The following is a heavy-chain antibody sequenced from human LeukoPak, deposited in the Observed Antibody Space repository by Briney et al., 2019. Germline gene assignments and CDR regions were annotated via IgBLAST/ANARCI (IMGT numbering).Heavy chain of an antibody. V-gene: IGHV3-11*04. J-gene: IGHJ4*02. CDR2: ISRSGSTI. Sequence: GGPLRLSCAASGFTFSDYNMRWIRQAPGKGLEWVSSISRSGSTIYYADSVKGRFTISRDNAKNSLYLQMNSLRAEDTAVYYCARDYGGSSPFDYWGQGTLVTVSS. D-gene: IGHD4-23*01. CDR1: GFTFSDYN. CDR3: ARDYGGSSPFDY.